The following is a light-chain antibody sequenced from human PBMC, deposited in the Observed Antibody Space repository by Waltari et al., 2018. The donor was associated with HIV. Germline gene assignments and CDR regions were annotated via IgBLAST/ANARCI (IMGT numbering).Light chain of an antibody. CDR1: RSDVGGYNS. Sequence: QSALTQPASVSGSPGQSITISCTGTRSDVGGYNSVPRYQQHPGKAPKLIIYDVSNRPSGVPYRFSGSKSGNTASLTISGLQAEDEADYYCKSKTSSSTPYVFGTGTKVTVL. CDR2: DVS. CDR3: KSKTSSSTPYV. V-gene: IGLV2-14*03. J-gene: IGLJ1*01.